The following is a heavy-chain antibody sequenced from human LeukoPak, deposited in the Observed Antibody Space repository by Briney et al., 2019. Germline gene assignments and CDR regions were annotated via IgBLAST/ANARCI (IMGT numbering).Heavy chain of an antibody. CDR1: GFTFSSYS. V-gene: IGHV3-21*01. CDR2: ISSSSSYI. D-gene: IGHD2-15*01. Sequence: GGSLRLSCAASGFTFSSYSMNWVSQAPGKGLEWGSSISSSSSYIYYADSVKGRFTISRDNAKNSLYLQMNSLRADDTAVYYCARVVVAARFDYWGQGTLVTVSS. J-gene: IGHJ4*02. CDR3: ARVVVAARFDY.